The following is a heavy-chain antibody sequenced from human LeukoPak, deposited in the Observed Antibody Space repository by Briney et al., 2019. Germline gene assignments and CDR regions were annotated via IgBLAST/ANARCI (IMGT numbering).Heavy chain of an antibody. CDR2: ISYDGSNK. V-gene: IGHV3-30-3*01. CDR3: ARDEFYGSGSYYNRFDY. J-gene: IGHJ4*02. D-gene: IGHD3-10*01. Sequence: GGSLRLSCAASGFTFSSYAMHWVCQAPGKGLEWVAVISYDGSNKYYADSVKGRFTISRDNSKNTLYLQMNSLRAEDTAVYYCARDEFYGSGSYYNRFDYWGQGTLVTVSS. CDR1: GFTFSSYA.